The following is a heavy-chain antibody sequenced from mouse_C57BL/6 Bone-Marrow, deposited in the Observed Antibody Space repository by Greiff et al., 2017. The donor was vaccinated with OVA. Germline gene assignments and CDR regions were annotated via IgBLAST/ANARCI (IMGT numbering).Heavy chain of an antibody. CDR2: IYPSDSET. CDR1: GYTFTSYG. CDR3: ATDY. V-gene: IGHV1-61*01. Sequence: QVQLQQPGAELVRPGSSVKLSCKASGYTFTSYGMDWVKQRPGQGLEWIGNIYPSDSETHYNQKFKGKTTLTGDKSSSTAYMQISSLTSEDSAVYYYATDYWGQGTTLTVSS. J-gene: IGHJ2*01.